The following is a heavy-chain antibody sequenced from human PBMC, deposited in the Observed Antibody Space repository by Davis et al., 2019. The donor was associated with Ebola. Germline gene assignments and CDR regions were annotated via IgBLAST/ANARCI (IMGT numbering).Heavy chain of an antibody. CDR3: ARDSIVDTAMAYLGWFDP. V-gene: IGHV3-48*02. Sequence: GESLKISCAASGFTFSSYSMNWVRQAPGKGLEWVSYISSSSSTIYYADSVKGRFTIPRDNAKNSLYLQMNSLRDEDTAVYYCARDSIVDTAMAYLGWFDPWGQGTLVTVSS. CDR2: ISSSSSTI. D-gene: IGHD5-18*01. CDR1: GFTFSSYS. J-gene: IGHJ5*02.